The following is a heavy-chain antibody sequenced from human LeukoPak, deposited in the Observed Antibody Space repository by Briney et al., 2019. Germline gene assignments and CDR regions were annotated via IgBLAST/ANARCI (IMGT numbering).Heavy chain of an antibody. V-gene: IGHV1-69*13. D-gene: IGHD6-19*01. J-gene: IGHJ4*02. CDR2: IIPFFGTA. Sequence: SVKVSCKASGGTFSSYAISWVRQAPGHGLEWMGGIIPFFGTANYAQKFQGRRTITAVESTSTAYMELSSLRSEDTAVYYCARGLVSGWPHRGSVSFYFDYWGQGTLVTVSS. CDR1: GGTFSSYA. CDR3: ARGLVSGWPHRGSVSFYFDY.